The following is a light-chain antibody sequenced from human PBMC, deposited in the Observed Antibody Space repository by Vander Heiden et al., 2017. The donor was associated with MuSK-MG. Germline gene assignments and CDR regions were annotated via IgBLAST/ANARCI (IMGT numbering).Light chain of an antibody. Sequence: QSALTQPASVSGSPGQSITIPCTGTSSDIGGYNYVSWYQHHPGKAPKLMIFEVSTRPSGVSNRFSASKSGNTASLTISGLQAEDEADYYCSSYTSTSTQVFGTGTMVTVL. CDR1: SSDIGGYNY. CDR2: EVS. V-gene: IGLV2-14*01. CDR3: SSYTSTSTQV. J-gene: IGLJ1*01.